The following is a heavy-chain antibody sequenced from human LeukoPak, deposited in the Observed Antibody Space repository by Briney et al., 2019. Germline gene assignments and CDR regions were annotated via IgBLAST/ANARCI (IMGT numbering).Heavy chain of an antibody. CDR1: GFTVSSNY. CDR2: IYSGGST. D-gene: IGHD2-2*01. CDR3: ARGPSPAEPPY. V-gene: IGHV3-66*02. Sequence: GGSLRLSCAASGFTVSSNYMSWVRQAPGKGLEWVSVIYSGGSTYYADSVKGRFTISRDNSKNTLYLQMNSLRAEDTAVYYCARGPSPAEPPYWGQGTLVTASS. J-gene: IGHJ4*02.